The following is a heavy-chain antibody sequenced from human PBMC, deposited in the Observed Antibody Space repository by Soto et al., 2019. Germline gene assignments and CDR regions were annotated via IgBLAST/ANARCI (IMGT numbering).Heavy chain of an antibody. CDR1: GFSFSSHG. V-gene: IGHV3-30*18. J-gene: IGHJ5*02. D-gene: IGHD3-16*01. CDR2: ISYDGSST. Sequence: PVGSLRLSCAASGFSFSSHGMHWVRQAPGKGLEWVAVISYDGSSTYYGDSVKGRFTISRDNSKNTLSLQINSLRAEDTAVYYCVKGGAFDIIKITAWGQGTLVTVSS. CDR3: VKGGAFDIIKITA.